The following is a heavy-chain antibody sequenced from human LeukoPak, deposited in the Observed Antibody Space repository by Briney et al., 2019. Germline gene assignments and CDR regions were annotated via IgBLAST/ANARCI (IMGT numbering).Heavy chain of an antibody. J-gene: IGHJ4*02. CDR1: GYTFTGYY. CDR3: ARDDSYRWVFDY. CDR2: INPNSGGT. Sequence: GASVKVSCKASGYTFTGYYMHWVRQAPGQGLEWMGWINPNSGGTNHAQKFQGRVTMTRDTSISTAYMELSRLRSDDTAVYYCARDDSYRWVFDYWGQGTLVTVSS. V-gene: IGHV1-2*02. D-gene: IGHD5-24*01.